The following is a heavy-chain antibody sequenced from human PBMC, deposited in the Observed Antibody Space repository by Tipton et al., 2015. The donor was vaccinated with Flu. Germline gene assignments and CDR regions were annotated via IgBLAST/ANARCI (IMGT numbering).Heavy chain of an antibody. J-gene: IGHJ3*02. D-gene: IGHD3-3*01. CDR3: ARHEARGHYDFWSGYYISALGAFDI. CDR1: GGSFSGYY. Sequence: TLSLTCAVYGGSFSGYYWSWIRQPPGKGLEWIGEINHSGSTNYNPSLKRRVTISVDTSKNQFSLKLSSVTAADTAVYYCARHEARGHYDFWSGYYISALGAFDIWGQGTMVTVSS. V-gene: IGHV4-34*01. CDR2: INHSGST.